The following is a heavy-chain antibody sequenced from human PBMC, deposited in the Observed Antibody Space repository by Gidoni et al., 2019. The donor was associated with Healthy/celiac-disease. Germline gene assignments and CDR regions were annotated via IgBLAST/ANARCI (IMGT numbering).Heavy chain of an antibody. CDR2: IWYDGRNK. CDR3: ARGFLWPYGGDY. CDR1: GFPFSSYG. D-gene: IGHD3-10*01. Sequence: QVQLVESGGGVVQLGRSLRLSCAASGFPFSSYGMHWVRQAPGKGLEWVAVIWYDGRNKYYADSVKGRFTISRDNSKNTLYLQMNSLGAEDTAVYYCARGFLWPYGGDYWGQGTLVTVSS. J-gene: IGHJ4*02. V-gene: IGHV3-33*08.